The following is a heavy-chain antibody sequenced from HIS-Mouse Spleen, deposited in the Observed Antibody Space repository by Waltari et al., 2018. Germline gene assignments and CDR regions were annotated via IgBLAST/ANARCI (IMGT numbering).Heavy chain of an antibody. CDR2: ISYDGSNK. V-gene: IGHV3-30*18. Sequence: QVQLVESGGGVVQPGRSLSLSCAAAGFTFSSCGMHWVRQAPGKGLEWVAVISYDGSNKYYADSVKGRFTISRDNSKNTLYLQMNSLRAEDTAVYYCAKDKHHAFDYWGQGTLVTVSS. CDR3: AKDKHHAFDY. J-gene: IGHJ4*02. CDR1: GFTFSSCG.